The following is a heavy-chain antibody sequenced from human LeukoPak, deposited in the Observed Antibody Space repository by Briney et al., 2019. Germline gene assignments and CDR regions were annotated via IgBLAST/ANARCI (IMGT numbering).Heavy chain of an antibody. CDR3: ARVGDYGPFDY. Sequence: GGSLRLSCAASGFTLSYYSMHWVRQAPGKGLEYVSAISNNEDNTYYANSVKGRFTISRDNSKNTLYLQMGSLSAEDMAVYYCARVGDYGPFDYWGQGTLVTVSS. CDR1: GFTLSYYS. D-gene: IGHD4-17*01. V-gene: IGHV3-64*01. J-gene: IGHJ4*02. CDR2: ISNNEDNT.